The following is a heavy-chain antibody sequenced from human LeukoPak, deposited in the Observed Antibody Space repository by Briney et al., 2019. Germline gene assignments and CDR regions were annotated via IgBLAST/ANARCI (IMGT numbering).Heavy chain of an antibody. D-gene: IGHD3-3*01. Sequence: TGGSLRLSCAASGFIFSNYGMHWVRQAPGKGLEWVAVTSYDGSNKYYADSVKGRFTISRDNSKNTLDLQMNSLRVEDAAVYYCARGTFGVVISPAYYYYGMDVWGQGTTVTVSS. CDR2: TSYDGSNK. CDR1: GFIFSNYG. CDR3: ARGTFGVVISPAYYYYGMDV. J-gene: IGHJ6*02. V-gene: IGHV3-30*03.